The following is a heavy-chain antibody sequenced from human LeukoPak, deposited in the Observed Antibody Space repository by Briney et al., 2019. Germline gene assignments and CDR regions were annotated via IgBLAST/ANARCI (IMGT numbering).Heavy chain of an antibody. D-gene: IGHD2-15*01. CDR3: AKDVQSTPYYHYGMDV. CDR1: GFTFNSYD. CDR2: ISYDGNNK. J-gene: IGHJ6*02. V-gene: IGHV3-30*18. Sequence: GGSLRLSCAASGFTFNSYDMHWVRQAPGKGLEWVAVISYDGNNKYYADSVKGRFTISRDNSKNMLYLQMSSLRAEDTAVYYCAKDVQSTPYYHYGMDVWGQGTTVTVSS.